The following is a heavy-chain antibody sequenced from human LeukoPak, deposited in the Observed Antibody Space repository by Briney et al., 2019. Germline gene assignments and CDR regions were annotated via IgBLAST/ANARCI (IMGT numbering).Heavy chain of an antibody. J-gene: IGHJ4*02. Sequence: SETLSLTCTVSGGSISSGSYYWSWIRQPAGKGLEWIGRIYTSGSTNYNPSLKSRVTISVDTSKNQFSLKLSSVTAADTAVYYCARDSGAYYYGSGSYYESDYWGQGTLVTVSS. D-gene: IGHD3-10*01. CDR2: IYTSGST. CDR3: ARDSGAYYYGSGSYYESDY. CDR1: GGSISSGSYY. V-gene: IGHV4-61*02.